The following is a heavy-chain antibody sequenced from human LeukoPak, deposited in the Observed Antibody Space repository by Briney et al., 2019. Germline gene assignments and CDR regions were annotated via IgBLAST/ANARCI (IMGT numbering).Heavy chain of an antibody. Sequence: ASVKVSCKASGYTFTGYYMHWVRQAPGQGLEWMGWTNPNSGGTNYAQKFQGRVTMTRDTSISTAYMELSRLRSDDTAVYYCASEDCSGGSCYSWIYWGQGTLVTVSS. CDR2: TNPNSGGT. CDR3: ASEDCSGGSCYSWIY. CDR1: GYTFTGYY. V-gene: IGHV1-2*02. D-gene: IGHD2-15*01. J-gene: IGHJ4*02.